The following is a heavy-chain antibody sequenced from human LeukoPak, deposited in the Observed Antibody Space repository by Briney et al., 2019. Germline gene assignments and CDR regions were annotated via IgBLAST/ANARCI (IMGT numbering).Heavy chain of an antibody. Sequence: GGSLRLSCAASGFSFSSFAMHWVRQAPGKGLEWVTVISFDGSDKFYTDSVKGRFTISRENSENTLYLQMNNLTAEDTAVYYCATVGIRTASDNWGQGTLVSVSS. D-gene: IGHD1-14*01. CDR3: ATVGIRTASDN. CDR1: GFSFSSFA. CDR2: ISFDGSDK. J-gene: IGHJ4*02. V-gene: IGHV3-30*04.